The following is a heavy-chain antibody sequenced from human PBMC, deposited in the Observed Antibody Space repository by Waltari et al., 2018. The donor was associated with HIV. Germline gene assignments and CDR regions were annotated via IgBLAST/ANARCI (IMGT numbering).Heavy chain of an antibody. CDR1: GFTFSNYT. CDR3: ARDINGGWGY. Sequence: EVQLVESGGGLVQPGGSLSLSGAASGFTFSNYTMNWVRQDPGKGLEWVSYISRSSSSIFYADSVKGRFTISRDNAKNSLYLQMNSLRVEDTAVYYCARDINGGWGYWGQGTLVTVAS. D-gene: IGHD7-27*01. CDR2: ISRSSSSI. V-gene: IGHV3-48*01. J-gene: IGHJ4*02.